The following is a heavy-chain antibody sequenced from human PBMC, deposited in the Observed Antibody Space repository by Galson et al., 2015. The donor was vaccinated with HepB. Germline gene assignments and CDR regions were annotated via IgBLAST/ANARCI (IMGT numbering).Heavy chain of an antibody. CDR3: ARDPDYYIDY. J-gene: IGHJ4*02. CDR1: GFTFSSYG. Sequence: SLRLSCAASGFTFSSYGMHWVRQAPGKGLEWVAVISYDGSNKYYADSVKGRFTISRDNSKNALYLQMNSLRAEDTAVYYCARDPDYYIDYWGQGTLVTVSS. CDR2: ISYDGSNK. D-gene: IGHD1-26*01. V-gene: IGHV3-30*03.